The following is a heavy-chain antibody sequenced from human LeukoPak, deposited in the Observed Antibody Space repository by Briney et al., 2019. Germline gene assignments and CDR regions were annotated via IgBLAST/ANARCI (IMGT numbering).Heavy chain of an antibody. CDR3: ARQSSISSGWYEYGSYYYGMDV. V-gene: IGHV4-59*08. Sequence: SETLSLTCTVSGVSISSYYGSWIRQPPGKGLEWIGYIYYSGSTNYNPSIKSRVTIYVDTSKNPFYLKLSYVTAADTAVYYCARQSSISSGWYEYGSYYYGMDVWGQGTTVTVSS. D-gene: IGHD6-19*01. J-gene: IGHJ6*02. CDR2: IYYSGST. CDR1: GVSISSYY.